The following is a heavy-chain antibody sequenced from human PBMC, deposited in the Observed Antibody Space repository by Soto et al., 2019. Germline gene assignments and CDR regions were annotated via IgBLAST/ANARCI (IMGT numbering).Heavy chain of an antibody. Sequence: QLQLQESGPGLVKPSETLSLTCTVSGGSISSSSYYWGWIRQPPGKGLEWIGSIYYSGSTYYNPSLKSQVTISVDTSKNQFSLKLSSVTAADTAVYYCARLGGAVAPYYYGMDVWGQGTTVTVSS. CDR3: ARLGGAVAPYYYGMDV. V-gene: IGHV4-39*01. CDR1: GGSISSSSYY. D-gene: IGHD6-19*01. J-gene: IGHJ6*02. CDR2: IYYSGST.